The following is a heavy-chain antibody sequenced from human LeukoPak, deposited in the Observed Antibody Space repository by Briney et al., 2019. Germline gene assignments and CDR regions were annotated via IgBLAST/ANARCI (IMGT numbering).Heavy chain of an antibody. J-gene: IGHJ3*02. Sequence: GESLKISCKGSGYSFTSYWIGWVRPLPGKGLERMGIIYPGDSDTRYSPSFQGQVTISADKSISTAYLQWSSLKASDTAMYYCARQCGRVAALDAFDIWGQGTMVTVSS. CDR2: IYPGDSDT. CDR1: GYSFTSYW. CDR3: ARQCGRVAALDAFDI. D-gene: IGHD2-15*01. V-gene: IGHV5-51*01.